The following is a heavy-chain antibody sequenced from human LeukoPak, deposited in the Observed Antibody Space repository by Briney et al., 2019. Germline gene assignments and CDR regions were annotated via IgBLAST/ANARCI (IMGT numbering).Heavy chain of an antibody. CDR2: IRGRRADK. J-gene: IGHJ4*02. CDR1: GFTFADSA. Sequence: GGSLRLSCVVSGFTFADSAISWVRQAPGKGLEWVSSIRGRRADKFCADSVKARFTISRDTSKNAVYLQMNSLRAEDTAVYYCAKVEWFGESGDRWGQGTLVTVAS. V-gene: IGHV3-23*01. D-gene: IGHD3-10*01. CDR3: AKVEWFGESGDR.